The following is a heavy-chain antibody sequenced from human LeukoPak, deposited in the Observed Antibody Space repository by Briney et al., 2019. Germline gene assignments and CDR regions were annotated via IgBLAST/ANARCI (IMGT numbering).Heavy chain of an antibody. J-gene: IGHJ6*03. D-gene: IGHD1-7*01. CDR3: ARAQVELSLRSCYMDV. CDR1: GGSINSYY. V-gene: IGHV4-59*01. Sequence: SETLSLTCTVSGGSINSYYWSWIRQPPGKGLEWIGYIYYSGSINYSPSLRSRLTISLDTSKNQFSLKLSSVTAADTAVYYCARAQVELSLRSCYMDVWGKGTTVTVSS. CDR2: IYYSGSI.